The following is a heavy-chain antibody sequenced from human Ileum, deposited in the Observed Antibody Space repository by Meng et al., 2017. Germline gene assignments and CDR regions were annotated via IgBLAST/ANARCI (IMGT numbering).Heavy chain of an antibody. V-gene: IGHV4-30-4*01. CDR1: GGSITSGDYY. CDR2: IFYTEAT. J-gene: IGHJ4*02. CDR3: VSERRRSYFFDY. Sequence: QVQLQESGPGLVKPSQTLSLNCTVSGGSITSGDYYWCWIRQPPGEGLEWLGYIFYTEATYSNPSLKSRVTVSLDTSKSQFSLKLSSVTAADTAIYYCVSERRRSYFFDYWGQGTLVTVSS.